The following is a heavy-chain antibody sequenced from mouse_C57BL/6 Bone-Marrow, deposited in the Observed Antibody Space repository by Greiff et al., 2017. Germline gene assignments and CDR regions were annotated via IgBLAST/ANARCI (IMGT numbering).Heavy chain of an antibody. CDR3: ARDAGITTGWYFDV. V-gene: IGHV7-1*01. D-gene: IGHD1-1*01. J-gene: IGHJ1*03. CDR2: SRNKANDYTT. Sequence: EVQGVESGGGLVQSGRSLRLSCATSGFTFSDFYMEWVRQAPGKGLEWIAASRNKANDYTTEYSASVKGRFIVSRDTSQSILYLQMNALRAEDTAIYYCARDAGITTGWYFDVWGTGTTVTVSS. CDR1: GFTFSDFY.